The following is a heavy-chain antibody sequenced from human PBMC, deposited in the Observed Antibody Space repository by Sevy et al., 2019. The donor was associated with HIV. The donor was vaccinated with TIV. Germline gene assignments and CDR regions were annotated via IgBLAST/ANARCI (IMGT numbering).Heavy chain of an antibody. D-gene: IGHD3-9*01. CDR1: GYTFTSYG. V-gene: IGHV1-18*01. J-gene: IGHJ6*02. Sequence: ASVKVSCKASGYTFTSYGISWVRQAPGQGLEWMGWISAYNGNTNYAQKLQGRVTMTTDTSTRTAYMELRSLRSDYTAVFYRARDVGFYYDILTSYRPPYYYYGMDVWGQGTTVTVSS. CDR3: ARDVGFYYDILTSYRPPYYYYGMDV. CDR2: ISAYNGNT.